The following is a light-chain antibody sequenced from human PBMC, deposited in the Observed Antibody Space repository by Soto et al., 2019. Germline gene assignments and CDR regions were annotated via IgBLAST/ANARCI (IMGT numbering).Light chain of an antibody. Sequence: DIQMTQSPSTLSGSVGDRVTITCRASQTISSWLAWYQQKPGKAPKLLIYKASTLKSGGPSRFCGSGAWTEYSPTIISLQPAEFSVYYCQQYNKWPPITFGQGTRLEI. J-gene: IGKJ5*01. CDR2: KAS. CDR3: QQYNKWPPIT. CDR1: QTISSW. V-gene: IGKV1-5*03.